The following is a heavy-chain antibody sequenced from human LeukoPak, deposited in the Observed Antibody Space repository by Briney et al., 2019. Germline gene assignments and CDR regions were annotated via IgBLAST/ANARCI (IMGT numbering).Heavy chain of an antibody. CDR1: GFTFSDYY. CDR2: ISSSGSTI. J-gene: IGHJ4*02. D-gene: IGHD3-3*01. Sequence: PGGSLRLSCAASGFTFSDYYMSWIRQAPGKGLGWVSYISSSGSTIYYADSVKGRFTISRDNAKNSLYLQMNSLRAEDTAVYYCARVRDYDFSSGYYVDYWGQGTLVTVSS. V-gene: IGHV3-11*04. CDR3: ARVRDYDFSSGYYVDY.